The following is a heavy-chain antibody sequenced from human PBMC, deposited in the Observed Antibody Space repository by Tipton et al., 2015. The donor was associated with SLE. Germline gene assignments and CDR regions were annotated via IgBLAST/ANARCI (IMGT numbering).Heavy chain of an antibody. J-gene: IGHJ4*02. D-gene: IGHD3-3*01. Sequence: PGLVKPSQTLSLTCTVSDGSITSGGYYWSWIRQHPGKGLEWIGYIYYSGSTYYNPSLKSRVTISVDTAKNQFFLNVTSVTAADTAVYYCARWSTAEVMYFFDYWGQGILVTVSS. CDR2: IYYSGST. CDR3: ARWSTAEVMYFFDY. CDR1: DGSITSGGYY. V-gene: IGHV4-31*03.